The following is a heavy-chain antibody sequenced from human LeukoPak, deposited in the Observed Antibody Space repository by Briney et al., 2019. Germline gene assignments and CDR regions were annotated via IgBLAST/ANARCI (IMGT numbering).Heavy chain of an antibody. CDR1: GGSISHLL. V-gene: IGHV4-59*01. CDR2: IYYSGST. J-gene: IGHJ4*02. Sequence: SETLSLTCTISGGSISHLLWSWIRQPPGKGLEWIGYIYYSGSTKYNPSLKSRVAISIDTSKNQFSLKLSSVTAADTAVYYCGRDSLGSGGTYYWGQGTLVTVSS. D-gene: IGHD6-19*01. CDR3: GRDSLGSGGTYY.